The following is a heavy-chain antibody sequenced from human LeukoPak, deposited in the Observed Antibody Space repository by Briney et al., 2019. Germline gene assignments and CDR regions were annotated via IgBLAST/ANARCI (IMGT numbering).Heavy chain of an antibody. CDR2: IRYDGSNK. CDR3: AKDRTGYSGYGYYYYYMDV. CDR1: GFTFSSYG. D-gene: IGHD5-12*01. Sequence: GGSLRLSCAAPGFTFSSYGMHWVRQAPGKGLEWVAFIRYDGSNKYYADSVKGRFTISRDNSKNTLYLQMDSLRAEDTALYYCAKDRTGYSGYGYYYYYMDVWGKGTTVTVSS. V-gene: IGHV3-30*02. J-gene: IGHJ6*03.